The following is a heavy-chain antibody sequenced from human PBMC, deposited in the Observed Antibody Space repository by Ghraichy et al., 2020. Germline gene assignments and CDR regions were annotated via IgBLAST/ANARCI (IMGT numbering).Heavy chain of an antibody. CDR3: ATSFYNNFGMDV. Sequence: SVKVSCKASGDTFSFRYLHWVRQAPGQALEWMGWIIPFNGNTNYAQKFQGRLTMTTDKSKTTGYMELSSLNSEDTGTYYCATSFYNNFGMDVWGQGTTVTVSS. CDR1: GDTFSFRY. V-gene: IGHV1-45*02. J-gene: IGHJ6*02. CDR2: IIPFNGNT. D-gene: IGHD2/OR15-2a*01.